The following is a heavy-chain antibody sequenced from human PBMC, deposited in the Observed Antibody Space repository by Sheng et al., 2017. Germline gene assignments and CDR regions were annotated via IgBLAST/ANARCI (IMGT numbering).Heavy chain of an antibody. CDR2: INPNSGDT. CDR3: ARVTSGAARPDYPFDY. CDR1: GYTFTGYY. D-gene: IGHD6-6*01. Sequence: QVQLVQSGAEVKKPGASVKVSCKVSGYTFTGYYMHWVRQAPGQGLEWMGWINPNSGDTNYAQKFQGRVTMTRDTSISTAYMELSRLRFDDTAVYFCARVTSGAARPDYPFDYWGQGTLVTV. V-gene: IGHV1-2*02. J-gene: IGHJ4*02.